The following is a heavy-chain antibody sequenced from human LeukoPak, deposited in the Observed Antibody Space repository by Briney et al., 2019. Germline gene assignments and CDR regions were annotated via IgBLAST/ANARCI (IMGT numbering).Heavy chain of an antibody. D-gene: IGHD1-7*01. J-gene: IGHJ4*02. CDR2: IKQVGREE. Sequence: GGSLRLSCVASGFTFSNFRMNWVRQAPGKGREWVASIKQVGREEHYVDSVKGRFTISRDNAKNSLYLQMNSLIAEDTAVYYCARGNYASFDYWGQGTLVTVSS. CDR1: GFTFSNFR. V-gene: IGHV3-7*04. CDR3: ARGNYASFDY.